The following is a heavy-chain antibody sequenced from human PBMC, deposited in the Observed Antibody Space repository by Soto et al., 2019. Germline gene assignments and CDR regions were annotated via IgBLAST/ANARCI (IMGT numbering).Heavy chain of an antibody. CDR3: ARGLRITGTTYYFDY. Sequence: SETLSLTCAVYGGSFSGYYWSWIRQPPGKGLEWIGEINHSGSTNYNPSLKSRVTISVDTSKNQFSLKLSSVTAADTAVYYCARGLRITGTTYYFDYWGQGTLVTVSS. CDR1: GGSFSGYY. D-gene: IGHD1-20*01. V-gene: IGHV4-34*01. J-gene: IGHJ4*02. CDR2: INHSGST.